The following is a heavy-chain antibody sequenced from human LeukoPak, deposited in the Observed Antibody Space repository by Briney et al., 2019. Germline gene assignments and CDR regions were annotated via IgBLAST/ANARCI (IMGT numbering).Heavy chain of an antibody. J-gene: IGHJ4*02. Sequence: SVRVSFKASGYTFTNFGISWVRQAPGQGLEWMGWINTYKGNTNYAQNFQDRGNMTTDTSTCTGYVELRSLTSDDTAVYYCARRYCSSTSCYYFDYWGQGTLVTVSS. CDR2: INTYKGNT. CDR3: ARRYCSSTSCYYFDY. CDR1: GYTFTNFG. V-gene: IGHV1-18*01. D-gene: IGHD2-2*01.